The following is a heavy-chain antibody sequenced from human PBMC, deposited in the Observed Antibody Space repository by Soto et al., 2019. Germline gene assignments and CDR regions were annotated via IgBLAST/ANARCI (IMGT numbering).Heavy chain of an antibody. CDR1: GFTFSSYW. J-gene: IGHJ4*02. Sequence: PGGSLRLCCAASGFTFSSYWMSWVRQAPGKGLEWVANIKQDGSEKYYVDSVKGRFTISRDNAKNSLYLQMNSLRAEDTAVYYCARGIFGVVTPYYFDYWGQGTLVTVSS. D-gene: IGHD3-3*01. CDR3: ARGIFGVVTPYYFDY. CDR2: IKQDGSEK. V-gene: IGHV3-7*01.